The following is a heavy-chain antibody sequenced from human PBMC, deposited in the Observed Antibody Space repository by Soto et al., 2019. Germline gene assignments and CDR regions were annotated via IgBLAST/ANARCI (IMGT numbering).Heavy chain of an antibody. CDR1: GFTVSSYA. D-gene: IGHD3-22*01. CDR2: ISGSGGST. V-gene: IGHV3-23*01. Sequence: PGGSLRLSCAASGFTVSSYAMSWVRQAPGKGLEWVSAISGSGGSTYYADSVKGRFTISRDNSKNTLYLQMNSLRAEDTAVYYCAKDLGITMIVVVKGSASDIWGQGTMVTVSS. CDR3: AKDLGITMIVVVKGSASDI. J-gene: IGHJ3*02.